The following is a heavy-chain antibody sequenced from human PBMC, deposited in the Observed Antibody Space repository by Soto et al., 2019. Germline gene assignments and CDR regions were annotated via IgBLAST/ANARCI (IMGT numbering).Heavy chain of an antibody. J-gene: IGHJ4*02. CDR2: ISAYNGNT. CDR1: GYTFTSYG. V-gene: IGHV1-18*01. Sequence: QVQLVQSGAEVKKPGASVKVSCKASGYTFTSYGIRWVREAPGQGLEWMGWISAYNGNTKYAQKLQGRVTMTTDTATSTADMELRSLRSDDTAVYYCAREPNYFDCWGQGTLVTVSS. CDR3: AREPNYFDC.